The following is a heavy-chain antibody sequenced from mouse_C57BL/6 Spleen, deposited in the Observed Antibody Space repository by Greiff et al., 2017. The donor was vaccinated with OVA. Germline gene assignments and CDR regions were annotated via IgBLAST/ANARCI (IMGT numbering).Heavy chain of an antibody. Sequence: QVQLQQPGAELVKPGASVTVSCKASGYTFTSYWMHWVKQRPRQGLEWIGRIHPSDSDTNYNQKFKGKATLTVDTSSSTAYMHLSSLTAAVSAVSFCVILAYSGNWGQGTLVTVSA. CDR3: VILAYSGN. CDR2: IHPSDSDT. V-gene: IGHV1-74*01. J-gene: IGHJ3*01. CDR1: GYTFTSYW. D-gene: IGHD6-5*01.